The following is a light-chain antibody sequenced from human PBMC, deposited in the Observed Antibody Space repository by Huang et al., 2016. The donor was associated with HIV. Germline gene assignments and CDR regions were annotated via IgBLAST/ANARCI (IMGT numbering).Light chain of an antibody. J-gene: IGKJ2*01. CDR1: QSISYF. CDR2: ADS. Sequence: DIQMTQSPFFVSASVGDRVTITCRAGQSISYFLAWYQQKPGKAPNLLISADSPLESGVPARFSGGGSGTDFRLTLSSLQPEDVATYYCQQYSIPPYAFGQGTKL. CDR3: QQYSIPPYA. V-gene: IGKV1-27*01.